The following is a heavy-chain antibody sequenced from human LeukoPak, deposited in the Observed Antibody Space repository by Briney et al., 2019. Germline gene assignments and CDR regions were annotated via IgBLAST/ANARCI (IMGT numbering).Heavy chain of an antibody. CDR3: ANGGGYFLH. Sequence: GGSLRLSCVASGLTFRSYGMHWVRQAPGKGLEWVAFIRFDGNTEEYADSVEGRFTVSRDNAKNTLYLQMDTLRPEDTALYYCANGGGYFLHWGQGTLVTVAS. J-gene: IGHJ1*01. V-gene: IGHV3-30*02. CDR1: GLTFRSYG. D-gene: IGHD3-16*01. CDR2: IRFDGNTE.